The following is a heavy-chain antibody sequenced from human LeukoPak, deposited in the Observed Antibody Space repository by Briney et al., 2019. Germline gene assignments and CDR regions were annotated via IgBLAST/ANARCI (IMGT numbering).Heavy chain of an antibody. D-gene: IGHD6-6*01. V-gene: IGHV1-58*02. CDR1: GFTFTSSA. J-gene: IGHJ4*02. Sequence: SVKVSCKASGFTFTSSAMQWVRQARGQRLEWIGWIVVGSGNTNYAQKFQERVTITRDMSTSTACMELSSLRSEDTAVYYCAALGEYSSSSYYFDYWGQGTLVTVSS. CDR2: IVVGSGNT. CDR3: AALGEYSSSSYYFDY.